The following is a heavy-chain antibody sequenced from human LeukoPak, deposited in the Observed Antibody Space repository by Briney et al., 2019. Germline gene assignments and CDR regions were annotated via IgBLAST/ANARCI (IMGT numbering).Heavy chain of an antibody. Sequence: GGSLRLSCAASGFTFSNYAMSWVRQAPGKGLEWVSALSGSGGSTYYADSVKGRFTISRDNSKNTLYLQMNSLRAEDTAVYYCARVFAVTDDAFDIWGQGTMVTVSS. D-gene: IGHD4-17*01. CDR2: LSGSGGST. V-gene: IGHV3-23*01. J-gene: IGHJ3*02. CDR1: GFTFSNYA. CDR3: ARVFAVTDDAFDI.